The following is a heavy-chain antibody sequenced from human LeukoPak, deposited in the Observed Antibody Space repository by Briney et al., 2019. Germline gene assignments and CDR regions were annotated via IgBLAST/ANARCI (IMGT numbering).Heavy chain of an antibody. CDR1: GFTFGSYA. Sequence: PGGSLRLSCAASGFTFGSYAMSWVRQAPGKGLEWVSAISGSGGSTYYADSVKGRFTISRDNSKNTLYLQMNSLRAEDTAVYYCAKGPGLLWFGESYPFDYWGQGTLVTVSS. CDR2: ISGSGGST. V-gene: IGHV3-23*01. CDR3: AKGPGLLWFGESYPFDY. J-gene: IGHJ4*02. D-gene: IGHD3-10*01.